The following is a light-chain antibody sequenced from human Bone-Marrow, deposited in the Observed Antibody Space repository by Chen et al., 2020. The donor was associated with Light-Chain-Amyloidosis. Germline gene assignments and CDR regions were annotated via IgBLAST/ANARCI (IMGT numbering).Light chain of an antibody. CDR3: QSADSSGTYEVI. Sequence: SYELPQPPSVSVSPGQTARITCSGDDLPTKYAYWYQQKPGQAPVLVIHRDTERPSGFSERFSGSSSGTTATLTISGVQAEDEADYHCQSADSSGTYEVIFGGGTKLTVL. CDR1: DLPTKY. CDR2: RDT. V-gene: IGLV3-25*03. J-gene: IGLJ2*01.